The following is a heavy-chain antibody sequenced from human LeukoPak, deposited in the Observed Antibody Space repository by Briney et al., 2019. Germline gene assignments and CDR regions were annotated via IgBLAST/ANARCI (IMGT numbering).Heavy chain of an antibody. CDR3: ARTNGYSVYVSYDY. D-gene: IGHD5/OR15-5a*01. J-gene: IGHJ4*02. V-gene: IGHV3-48*01. CDR1: AFTFSTYI. CDR2: INSGSSTI. Sequence: GGSLRLSCAASAFTFSTYIMNWVRQAPGRGLEWVSYINSGSSTIYYADSVKGRFTISRDNAKHSLYLQMNNLRAEDTAVYYCARTNGYSVYVSYDYWGQGTLVTVSS.